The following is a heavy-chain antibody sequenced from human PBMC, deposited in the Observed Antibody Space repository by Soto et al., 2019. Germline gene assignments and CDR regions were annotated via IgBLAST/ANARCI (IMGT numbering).Heavy chain of an antibody. V-gene: IGHV4-30-2*03. J-gene: IGHJ4*02. CDR2: ISYSGNT. CDR3: ARRRASDNGRNNIPYGLDY. D-gene: IGHD4-17*01. Sequence: ICGFSWGWIKQPPGQGREGIASISYSGNTYNSPSLQHRVIISIDTSKNQFYLNVNSVTAEDTAVYYCARRRASDNGRNNIPYGLDYPAQATLLTRSS. CDR1: ICGFS.